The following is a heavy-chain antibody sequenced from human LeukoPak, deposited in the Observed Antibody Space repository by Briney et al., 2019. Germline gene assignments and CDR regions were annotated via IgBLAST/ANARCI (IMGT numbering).Heavy chain of an antibody. CDR2: IWYDGSNK. D-gene: IGHD2-2*01. Sequence: GRSLRLSCAASGFTFSSYGMHWVRQAPGKGLEWVAVIWYDGSNKYYADSVKGRFTISRDNSKNTLCLQTNSLRAEDTAVYYCARDSGGGSTFFDYWGQGTLVTVSS. J-gene: IGHJ4*02. CDR1: GFTFSSYG. V-gene: IGHV3-33*01. CDR3: ARDSGGGSTFFDY.